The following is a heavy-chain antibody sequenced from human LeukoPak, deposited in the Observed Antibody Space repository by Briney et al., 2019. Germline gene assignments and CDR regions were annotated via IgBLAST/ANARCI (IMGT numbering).Heavy chain of an antibody. CDR1: GGSISSSSYY. CDR3: ARAAYSSGWYGFDY. V-gene: IGHV4-39*07. CDR2: IYYSGST. D-gene: IGHD6-19*01. J-gene: IGHJ4*02. Sequence: SETLSLTCTVSGGSISSSSYYWGWIRQPPGKGLEWIGSIYYSGSTYYNPSLKSRVTISVDTSKNQFSLKLSSVTAADTAVYYCARAAYSSGWYGFDYWGQGTLVTVSS.